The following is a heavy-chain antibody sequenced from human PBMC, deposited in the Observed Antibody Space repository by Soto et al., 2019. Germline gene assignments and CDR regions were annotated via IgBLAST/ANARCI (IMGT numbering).Heavy chain of an antibody. D-gene: IGHD2-15*01. V-gene: IGHV4-39*01. CDR3: ARPRVDCSSGSCYSNYYYGMDV. J-gene: IGHJ6*02. CDR1: GGSISSSSYY. CDR2: IYYSGST. Sequence: SETLSLTCTVSGGSISSSSYYWCWIRQPPGKGLEWIGSIYYSGSTYYNPSLKSRVTISVDTSKNQFSLKLSSVTAADTAVYYCARPRVDCSSGSCYSNYYYGMDVWGQGTTVTVSS.